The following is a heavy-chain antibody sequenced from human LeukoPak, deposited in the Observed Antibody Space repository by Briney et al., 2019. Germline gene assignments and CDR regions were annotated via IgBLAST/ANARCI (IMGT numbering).Heavy chain of an antibody. CDR3: ARRYSGSYGAFDI. CDR2: ISIGSSYI. J-gene: IGHJ3*02. D-gene: IGHD1-26*01. CDR1: GFTFRIYS. V-gene: IGHV3-21*01. Sequence: RGSLRLSCAASGFTFRIYSMNWVRQAPGKGLECVSSISIGSSYIYYADSVKGRFTISRHNAKNSLYLQMTSVRAEDTAVYYRARRYSGSYGAFDIWGKGTMVTVSS.